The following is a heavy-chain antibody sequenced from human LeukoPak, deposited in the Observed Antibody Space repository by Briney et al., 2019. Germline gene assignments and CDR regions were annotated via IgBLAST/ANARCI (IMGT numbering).Heavy chain of an antibody. Sequence: GGSLRLSCAASGFTFDDYAMNWVRQAPGKGLEWVAGISWNSGSIAYADSVKGRFTISRDNAKNSLFLQMSSLRFDDTAVYYCARANYDILTGYYEGGSYNYHYMDVWGKGTTVTVSS. CDR1: GFTFDDYA. V-gene: IGHV3-9*01. J-gene: IGHJ6*03. CDR2: ISWNSGSI. D-gene: IGHD3-9*01. CDR3: ARANYDILTGYYEGGSYNYHYMDV.